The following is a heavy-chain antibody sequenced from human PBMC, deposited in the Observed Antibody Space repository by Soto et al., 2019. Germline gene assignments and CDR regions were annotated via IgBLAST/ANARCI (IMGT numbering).Heavy chain of an antibody. Sequence: EVQLVESGGGLVKPGGSLRLSCAASGFTFSSYSMNWVRQAPGKGLEWVSSISSSSSYIYYADSVKGRFTISRDNAKNSLYLQMNSLRAEDTAVYYCAREDYGDYFRTFDYWGQGTLVTVSS. D-gene: IGHD4-17*01. CDR2: ISSSSSYI. J-gene: IGHJ4*02. CDR1: GFTFSSYS. V-gene: IGHV3-21*01. CDR3: AREDYGDYFRTFDY.